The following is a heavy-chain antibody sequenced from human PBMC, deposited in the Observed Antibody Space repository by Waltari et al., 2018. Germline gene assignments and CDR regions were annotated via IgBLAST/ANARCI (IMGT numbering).Heavy chain of an antibody. V-gene: IGHV1-69*12. CDR1: GGTFSSYT. CDR2: IIPIFGTA. D-gene: IGHD2-2*01. J-gene: IGHJ6*02. CDR3: ASSLYCSSTSCSGPYYYGMDV. Sequence: QVQLVQSGAEVKKPGSSVKVSCKASGGTFSSYTISWVRQAPGQGLEWMGGIIPIFGTANYAQKFQGRVTITADESTSTAYMELSSLRSEDTAVYYCASSLYCSSTSCSGPYYYGMDVWGQGTTVTVSS.